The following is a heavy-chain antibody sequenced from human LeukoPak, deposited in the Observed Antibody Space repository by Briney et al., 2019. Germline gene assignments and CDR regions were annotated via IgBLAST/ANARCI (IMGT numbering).Heavy chain of an antibody. CDR3: ARDPHLYYYDSSGYQSGNDAFDI. CDR1: GGSISSYY. CDR2: IYYSGST. V-gene: IGHV4-59*01. J-gene: IGHJ3*02. Sequence: SETLSLTCTVSGGSISSYYWSWIRQPPGKGLEWIGYIYYSGSTNYNPSLKSRVTISVDTSNNQFSLKLSSVTAADTAVYYCARDPHLYYYDSSGYQSGNDAFDIWGQGTMVTVSS. D-gene: IGHD3-22*01.